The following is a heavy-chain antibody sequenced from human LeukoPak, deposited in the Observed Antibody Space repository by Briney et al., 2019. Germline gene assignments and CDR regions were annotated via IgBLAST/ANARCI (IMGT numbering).Heavy chain of an antibody. J-gene: IGHJ4*02. V-gene: IGHV1-18*01. CDR2: ISAYNGNT. CDR3: ARVPRWELLFPPEPDY. CDR1: GYTFTSYG. D-gene: IGHD1-26*01. Sequence: GASVKVSCKASGYTFTSYGISWVRQAPGQGLEWMGWISAYNGNTNYAQKLQGRVTMTTDTSTSTAYMELRSLRSDDTAVYYCARVPRWELLFPPEPDYWGQGTLVTVSS.